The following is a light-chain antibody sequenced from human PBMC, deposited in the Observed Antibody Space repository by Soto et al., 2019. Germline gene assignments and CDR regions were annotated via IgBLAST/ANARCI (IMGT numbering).Light chain of an antibody. J-gene: IGLJ1*01. CDR3: SAYTTSSTLYV. Sequence: QSALTQPASVSGSPGQSITISCTGTISDGADYKYVSWYQQHPGTAPKLIIYDVSNRPSGVSNRFSGSKSGSTASLTISGLQAEDEADYYCSAYTTSSTLYVFGTGTKVTVL. V-gene: IGLV2-14*03. CDR1: ISDGADYKY. CDR2: DVS.